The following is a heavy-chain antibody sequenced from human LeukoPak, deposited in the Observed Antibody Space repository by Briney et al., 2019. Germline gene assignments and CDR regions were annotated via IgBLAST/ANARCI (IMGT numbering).Heavy chain of an antibody. V-gene: IGHV4-59*08. CDR3: ARLSQFGVLRFSYYMDV. J-gene: IGHJ6*03. CDR2: IYHSGST. CDR1: GGSISSYY. D-gene: IGHD3-3*01. Sequence: SETLSLTCTVSGGSISSYYWSWIRQPAGKGLEWIGSIYHSGSTYYNPSLKSRVTISVDTSKNQFSLKLSSVTAADTAVYYCARLSQFGVLRFSYYMDVWGKGTTVTVSS.